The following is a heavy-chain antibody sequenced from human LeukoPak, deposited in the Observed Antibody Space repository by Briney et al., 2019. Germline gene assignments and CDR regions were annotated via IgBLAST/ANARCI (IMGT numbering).Heavy chain of an antibody. V-gene: IGHV4-30-4*08. Sequence: SETLSLTCTVSGGSISSDDYYWSWIRQPPGKGLEWIGYIYYSGSTYYNPSLKSRVTISVDTSKNQFSLKLSSVTAADTAVYYCASGDYYYYGMDVWGQGTTVTVSS. D-gene: IGHD5-24*01. CDR2: IYYSGST. J-gene: IGHJ6*02. CDR3: ASGDYYYYGMDV. CDR1: GGSISSDDYY.